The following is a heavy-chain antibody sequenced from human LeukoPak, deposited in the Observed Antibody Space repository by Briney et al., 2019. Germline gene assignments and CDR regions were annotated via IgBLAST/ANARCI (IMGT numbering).Heavy chain of an antibody. CDR3: ARAYRIAAAGKNWFDP. Sequence: ASVKVSCKASGYTFTGYYMHWVRQAPGQGLEWMGWINPNSGGTNYAQKFQGRVTITRDTSISTAYMELSRLRSDDTAVYYCARAYRIAAAGKNWFDPWGQGTLVTVSS. V-gene: IGHV1-2*02. CDR1: GYTFTGYY. CDR2: INPNSGGT. D-gene: IGHD6-13*01. J-gene: IGHJ5*02.